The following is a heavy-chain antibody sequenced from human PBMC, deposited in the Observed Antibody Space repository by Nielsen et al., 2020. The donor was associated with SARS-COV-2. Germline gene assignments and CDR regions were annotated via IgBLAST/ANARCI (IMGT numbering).Heavy chain of an antibody. CDR1: GGSFSGYY. CDR2: INHSGST. V-gene: IGHV4-34*01. D-gene: IGHD6-6*01. CDR3: ARAGSRRVIAARVAAGAHFDY. J-gene: IGHJ4*02. Sequence: SETLSLTCAVYGGSFSGYYWSWIRQPPGKGLEWIGEINHSGSTNYNPSLKSRVTISVDTSKNQFSLKLSSVTAADTAVYYCARAGSRRVIAARVAAGAHFDYWGQGTLVTVSS.